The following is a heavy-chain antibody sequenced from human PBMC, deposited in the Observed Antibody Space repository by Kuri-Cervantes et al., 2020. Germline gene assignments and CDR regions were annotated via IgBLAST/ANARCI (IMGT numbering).Heavy chain of an antibody. CDR2: IYYSGST. CDR3: ARRYYDFWSGYPRVGWFDP. CDR1: GGSIGSSSYY. Sequence: SETLSLTCTVSGGSIGSSSYYWGWIRQPPGKGLEWIGSIYYSGSTYYNPSLKSRVTISVDTSKNQFSLKLSSVTAADTAVYYCARRYYDFWSGYPRVGWFDPWGQGTLVTVSS. J-gene: IGHJ5*02. V-gene: IGHV4-39*01. D-gene: IGHD3-3*01.